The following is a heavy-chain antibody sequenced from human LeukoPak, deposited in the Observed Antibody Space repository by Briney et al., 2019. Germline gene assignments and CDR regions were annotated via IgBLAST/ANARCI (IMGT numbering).Heavy chain of an antibody. D-gene: IGHD3-16*02. V-gene: IGHV3-74*01. CDR2: INSDGSRT. J-gene: IGHJ5*02. CDR3: ARGAQSCEPDNWFDP. Sequence: GGCLRLSCASSGFTFSSYWMHWVRQGPGKGLVWVSRINSDGSRTSYADSAKGRFHISRDNAKNTRYLQMNSLRAENTAVYYYARGAQSCEPDNWFDPWGQGTLVTVSS. CDR1: GFTFSSYW.